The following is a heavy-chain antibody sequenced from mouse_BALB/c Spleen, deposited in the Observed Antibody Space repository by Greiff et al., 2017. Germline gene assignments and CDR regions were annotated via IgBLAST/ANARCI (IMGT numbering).Heavy chain of an antibody. J-gene: IGHJ4*01. Sequence: QVQLQQPGAELVKPGTSVKLSCKASGFNFTSYWINWVKLRPGQGLEWIGDIYPGSGSTNYNEKFKSKATLTVDTPSSTTYMQLSSLASEDSALYYYARQGAMDYWGQGTSVTVSS. V-gene: IGHV1-55*01. CDR2: IYPGSGST. CDR1: GFNFTSYW. CDR3: ARQGAMDY.